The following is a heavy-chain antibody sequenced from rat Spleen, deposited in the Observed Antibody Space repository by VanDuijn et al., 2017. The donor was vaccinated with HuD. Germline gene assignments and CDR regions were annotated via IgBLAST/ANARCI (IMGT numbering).Heavy chain of an antibody. V-gene: IGHV5-25*01. CDR2: ISSGGGGI. CDR1: GFTFSSFP. Sequence: EVQLVESGGGLVQPGRSLKLSCAASGFTFSSFPMAWVRQAPKKGLEWVAYISSGGGGIYYPDSVQGRFTISRDIAKSILFLEMDSLRSEDTATYYCARPTEGIAWFVYWGQGTLVTVSS. J-gene: IGHJ3*01. D-gene: IGHD1-11*01. CDR3: ARPTEGIAWFVY.